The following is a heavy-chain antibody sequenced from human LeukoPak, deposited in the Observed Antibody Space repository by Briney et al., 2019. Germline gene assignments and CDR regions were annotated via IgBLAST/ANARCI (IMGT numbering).Heavy chain of an antibody. CDR1: GFTFSSYS. Sequence: PGGSLRLSCAASGFTFSSYSMNWVRQAPGKGLEWVSTLSGSDGRTYYADPVKGRFTISRDNSKNTLYLQMNSLRAEDTAVYYCAKDRGIAVAGTLFDYWGQGTLVTVSS. V-gene: IGHV3-23*01. J-gene: IGHJ4*02. CDR3: AKDRGIAVAGTLFDY. D-gene: IGHD6-19*01. CDR2: LSGSDGRT.